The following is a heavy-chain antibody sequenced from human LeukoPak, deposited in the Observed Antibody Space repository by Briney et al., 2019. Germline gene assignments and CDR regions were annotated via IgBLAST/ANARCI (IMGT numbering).Heavy chain of an antibody. CDR3: ARNRGYNYGHFDY. V-gene: IGHV3-48*03. J-gene: IGHJ4*02. CDR1: GFTFSSYE. Sequence: PGGSLRLSCAASGFTFSSYEKNWVRQAPGKGLEWVSYISSSGTTIYYADSVKGRFTISRDNGKNSLYLQMNSLRAEDTAVYYCARNRGYNYGHFDYWGQGTLVTVSS. CDR2: ISSSGTTI. D-gene: IGHD5-18*01.